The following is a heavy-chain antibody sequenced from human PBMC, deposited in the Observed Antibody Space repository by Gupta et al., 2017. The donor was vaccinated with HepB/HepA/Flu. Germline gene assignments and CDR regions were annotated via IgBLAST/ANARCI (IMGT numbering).Heavy chain of an antibody. V-gene: IGHV3-7*01. CDR1: GFTCSHYL. D-gene: IGHD6-13*01. CDR2: LKQDGSEK. J-gene: IGHJ4*02. CDR3: ARVGSKSSSWLDY. Sequence: EEQLVEAGGGLVLPGGSLRLSCADSGFTCSHYLMIWVRQAQGKGLEWVANLKQDGSEKYYVDSVKGRFTISRDNAKNSLYLQMNSLRAEDTAVYYCARVGSKSSSWLDYWGQGTLVTVSS.